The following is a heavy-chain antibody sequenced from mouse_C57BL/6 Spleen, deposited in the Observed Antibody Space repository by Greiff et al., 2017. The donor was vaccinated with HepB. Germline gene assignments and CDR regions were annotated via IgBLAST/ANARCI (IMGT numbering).Heavy chain of an antibody. CDR1: GYSITSGYY. Sequence: EVKLMESGPGLVKPSQSLSLTCSVTGYSITSGYYWNWIRQFPGNKLEWMGYISYDGSNNYNPSLKNRISITRDTSKNQFFLKLNSVTTEDTATYYCARAGESYYGYYAMDYSGQGTSVTVSS. CDR3: ARAGESYYGYYAMDY. J-gene: IGHJ4*01. V-gene: IGHV3-6*01. CDR2: ISYDGSN. D-gene: IGHD1-1*01.